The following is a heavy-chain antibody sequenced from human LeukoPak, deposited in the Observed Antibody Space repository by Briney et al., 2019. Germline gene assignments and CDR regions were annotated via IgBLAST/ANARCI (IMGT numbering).Heavy chain of an antibody. CDR2: IYYSGST. CDR1: GGSISSSSYY. CDR3: ASPDSSGYYGDAFDI. D-gene: IGHD3-22*01. Sequence: SETLSLTCTVSGGSISSSSYYWGWIRQPPGKGLEWIGSIYYSGSTYYNPSLKSRVTISVDKSKNQFFLKLSSVTAADTAVYYCASPDSSGYYGDAFDIWGQGTMVTVSS. J-gene: IGHJ3*02. V-gene: IGHV4-39*01.